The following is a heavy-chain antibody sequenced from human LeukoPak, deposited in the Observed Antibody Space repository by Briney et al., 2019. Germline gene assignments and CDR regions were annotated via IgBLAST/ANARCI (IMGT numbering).Heavy chain of an antibody. J-gene: IGHJ4*02. CDR3: DGRDSSGDY. D-gene: IGHD6-19*01. CDR1: GFTFSSYA. V-gene: IGHV3-53*01. Sequence: GGSLRLSCAASGFTFSSYAMSWVRQAPGKGLEWVSVIYSGGSTYYADSVKGRFTISRDNSKNTLYLQMNSLRAEDTAVYYCDGRDSSGDYWGQGTLVTVSS. CDR2: IYSGGST.